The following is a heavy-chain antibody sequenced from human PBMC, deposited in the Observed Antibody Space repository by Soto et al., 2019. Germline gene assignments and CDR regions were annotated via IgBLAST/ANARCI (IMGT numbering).Heavy chain of an antibody. V-gene: IGHV3-7*01. CDR3: ARQTYYYDSSGYYEGSPALGY. D-gene: IGHD3-22*01. CDR2: IKQDGSEK. J-gene: IGHJ4*02. Sequence: GGSLRLSCAASGFTFSNAWMSWVRQAPGKGLEWVANIKQDGSEKYYVDSVKGRFTISRDNAKNSLYLQMNSLRAEDTAVYYCARQTYYYDSSGYYEGSPALGYWGQGTLVTVSS. CDR1: GFTFSNAW.